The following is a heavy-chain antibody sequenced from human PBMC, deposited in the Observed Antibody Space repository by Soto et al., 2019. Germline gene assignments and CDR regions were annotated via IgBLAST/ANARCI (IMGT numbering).Heavy chain of an antibody. D-gene: IGHD6-6*01. CDR1: GGTFSSYA. V-gene: IGHV1-69*13. CDR3: ARDYRVAARPMSEAYYGMDV. CDR2: IIPIFGTT. J-gene: IGHJ6*02. Sequence: ASVKVSCKASGGTFSSYAISWVRQAPGQGLEWMGGIIPIFGTTNYAQKFQGRVTITADESTSTAYMELSSLRSEDTAVYYCARDYRVAARPMSEAYYGMDVWGQGTTVTVSS.